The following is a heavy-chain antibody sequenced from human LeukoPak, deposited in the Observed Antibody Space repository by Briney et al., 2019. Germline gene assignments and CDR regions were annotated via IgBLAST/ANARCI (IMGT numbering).Heavy chain of an antibody. CDR2: IPAGSIYI. D-gene: IGHD3-9*01. J-gene: IGHJ4*02. CDR1: GFSFSGYN. Sequence: GGSLRLSCAASGFSFSGYNMNWVRQAPGKGLEWVSSIPAGSIYIYHADSVKGRFTISRDNAKSLVYLQMNSLRVDDTAVYYCARVVRDYYFDCCGQGALVTVSA. V-gene: IGHV3-21*01. CDR3: ARVVRDYYFDC.